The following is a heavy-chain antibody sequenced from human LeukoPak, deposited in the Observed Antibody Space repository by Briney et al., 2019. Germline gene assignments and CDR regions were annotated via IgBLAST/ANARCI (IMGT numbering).Heavy chain of an antibody. CDR1: GFTVSSNY. J-gene: IGHJ4*02. CDR3: ARSALDLFDF. CDR2: IYSGGST. Sequence: PGGSLRLSCAASGFTVSSNYMSWVRQAPGKGLEWVSVIYSGGSTSYADSVKGRFTISRDNSKNTLYLQMNSLRAEDTAVYYCARSALDLFDFWGQETLVTVSS. V-gene: IGHV3-53*01.